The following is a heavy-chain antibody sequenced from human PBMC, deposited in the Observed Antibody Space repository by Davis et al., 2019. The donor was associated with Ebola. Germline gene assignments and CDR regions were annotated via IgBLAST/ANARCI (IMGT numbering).Heavy chain of an antibody. CDR3: ARDPGSSSSGFDH. CDR2: INTQNGNP. D-gene: IGHD6-6*01. V-gene: IGHV7-4-1*02. Sequence: ASVKVSCKASGYSFINFYMHWVRQAPGQGLEWMGWINTQNGNPTYAQGFTGRFVFSLDPSVSTAYLQISSLKAEDTAVYYCARDPGSSSSGFDHWGQGTLVTVSS. J-gene: IGHJ4*02. CDR1: GYSFINFY.